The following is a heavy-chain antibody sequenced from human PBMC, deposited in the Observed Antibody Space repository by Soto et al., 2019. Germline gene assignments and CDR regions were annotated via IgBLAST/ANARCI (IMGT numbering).Heavy chain of an antibody. D-gene: IGHD3-22*01. CDR1: GSYISSQY. V-gene: IGHV4-59*11. J-gene: IGHJ4*01. CDR2: IYYTGTT. Sequence: PSETLSLTCTVSGSYISSQYWSWIRQPPGKGMEWIGYIYYTGTTKYNPSLKSRATMSIDTSMNQFSLNLSSVTAADTALYYCARIGSGVWDSSGYFKYWGHGTQVTVS. CDR3: ARIGSGVWDSSGYFKY.